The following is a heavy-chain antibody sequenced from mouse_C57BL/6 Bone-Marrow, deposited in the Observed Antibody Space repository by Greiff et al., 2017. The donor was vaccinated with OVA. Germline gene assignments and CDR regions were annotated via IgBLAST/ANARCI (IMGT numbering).Heavy chain of an antibody. CDR2: IRSKSSNYAT. CDR3: VREEGSTGCAY. J-gene: IGHJ3*01. D-gene: IGHD5-1*01. Sequence: EVQGVESGGGLVQPKGSLKLSCAASGFTFNTYAMHWVRQAPGHGLEWVARIRSKSSNYATYYADSVKDRFTISRDDSQSMLYLQMNSLKTEDTAMYYCVREEGSTGCAYWGQGTLVTVSA. CDR1: GFTFNTYA. V-gene: IGHV10-3*01.